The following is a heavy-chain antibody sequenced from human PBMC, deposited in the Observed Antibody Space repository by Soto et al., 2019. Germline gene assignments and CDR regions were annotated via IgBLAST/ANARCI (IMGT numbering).Heavy chain of an antibody. Sequence: SVKVSCKASGGTFSSCAISWVRQAPGQGLEWMGGIIPIFGTANYAQKFQGRVTITADKSTSTAYMELSSLRSEDTAVYYCARDHSYGSGSYLGYYYGMDVWGQGTTVTVAS. CDR1: GGTFSSCA. CDR3: ARDHSYGSGSYLGYYYGMDV. V-gene: IGHV1-69*06. CDR2: IIPIFGTA. J-gene: IGHJ6*02. D-gene: IGHD3-10*01.